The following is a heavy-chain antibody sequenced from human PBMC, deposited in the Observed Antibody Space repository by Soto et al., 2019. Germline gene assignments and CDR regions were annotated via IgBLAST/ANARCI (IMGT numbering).Heavy chain of an antibody. Sequence: PGGFLRLSCEASGFTVIDNYMTWVRQAPGKGLEWVSLIYSDVYSAGTTYYADSVKGRFTISRDNSKNTLYLQMNSLRAEDTAVYYCAKGQGRHNYDILTGHDYWGQGTLVTVSS. V-gene: IGHV3-53*05. D-gene: IGHD3-9*01. J-gene: IGHJ4*02. CDR3: AKGQGRHNYDILTGHDY. CDR2: IYSDVYSAGTT. CDR1: GFTVIDNY.